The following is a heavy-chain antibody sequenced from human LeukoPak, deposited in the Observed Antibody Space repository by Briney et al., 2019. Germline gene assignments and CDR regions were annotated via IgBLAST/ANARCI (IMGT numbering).Heavy chain of an antibody. Sequence: ASMNVSCKASGYTFTTYYIHWVRRAPGQGLERMGWINPDSGVTVSAQKFQGRVTMTWDTSTSTAYMELSRLRSDDTAVYYCTRDHCTSINCYEYNYYGMDVWGQGTTVTVSS. CDR1: GYTFTTYY. CDR3: TRDHCTSINCYEYNYYGMDV. CDR2: INPDSGVT. D-gene: IGHD2-2*01. J-gene: IGHJ6*02. V-gene: IGHV1-2*02.